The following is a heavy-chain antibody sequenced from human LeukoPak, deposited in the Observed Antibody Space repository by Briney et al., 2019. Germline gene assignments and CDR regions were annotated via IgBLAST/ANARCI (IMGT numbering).Heavy chain of an antibody. J-gene: IGHJ5*01. CDR3: AKEVTKSGWYAGWFDS. CDR2: IRYDGSNK. CDR1: GFTFSSYD. D-gene: IGHD6-19*01. V-gene: IGHV3-30*02. Sequence: GGSLRLSCAASGFTFSSYDMHWVRQAPGKGLEWVAFIRYDGSNKYYADSVKGRFTISRDNSKNTMYLQMNSLRAEDTAVYYCAKEVTKSGWYAGWFDSWGQGTLVTVSS.